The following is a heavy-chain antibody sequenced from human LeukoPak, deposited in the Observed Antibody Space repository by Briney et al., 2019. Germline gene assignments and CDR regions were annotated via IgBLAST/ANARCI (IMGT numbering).Heavy chain of an antibody. V-gene: IGHV1-2*02. Sequence: GASVKVSCKASGYTFTGYYVHWVRQAPGQGLEWMGWINPNSGGTNYAQKFQGRVTISVDTSKNQFSLKLSSVTAADTAVYYCARLYPIVATIDWGQGTLVTVSS. J-gene: IGHJ4*02. CDR3: ARLYPIVATID. CDR2: INPNSGGT. CDR1: GYTFTGYY. D-gene: IGHD5-12*01.